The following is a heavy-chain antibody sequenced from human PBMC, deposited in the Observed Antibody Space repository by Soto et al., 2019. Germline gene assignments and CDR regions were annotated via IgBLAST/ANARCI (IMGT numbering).Heavy chain of an antibody. CDR2: ISRNGGST. CDR1: RLTFSTYA. J-gene: IGHJ3*02. V-gene: IGHV3-64D*08. CDR3: VKGYCDSGSPHDAFDI. D-gene: IGHD3-22*01. Sequence: PGGSLRLSCSASRLTFSTYAMHWVRQAPGKGLEYVSAISRNGGSTFYADSVKGRLTISRDNSKNTLYLQMRSLRAEDTAMYYCVKGYCDSGSPHDAFDIWGQGTMVTVSS.